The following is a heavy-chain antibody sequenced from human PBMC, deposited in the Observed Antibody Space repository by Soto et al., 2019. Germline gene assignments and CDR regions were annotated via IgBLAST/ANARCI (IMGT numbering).Heavy chain of an antibody. Sequence: GGSLRLSWAASGCSFDDYAMHWVRQAPGKGLEWVAGIRWNSRSIVYADSVKCLFTISRDNAKNSLYLQMHSLRAEDTALYYCAKVRGVDFWSGYYPHWGQGTLVTVSS. CDR3: AKVRGVDFWSGYYPH. J-gene: IGHJ4*02. V-gene: IGHV3-9*01. CDR1: GCSFDDYA. D-gene: IGHD3-3*01. CDR2: IRWNSRSI.